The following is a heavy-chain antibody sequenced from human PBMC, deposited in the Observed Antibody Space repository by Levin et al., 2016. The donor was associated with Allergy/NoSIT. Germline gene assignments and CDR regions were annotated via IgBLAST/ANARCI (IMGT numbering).Heavy chain of an antibody. D-gene: IGHD1-14*01. CDR3: ARSLPQTPRHYYYGMDV. Sequence: WVRQAPGQGLEWMGGIIPIFGTANYAQKFQGRVTITADESTSTAYMELSSLRAEDTAVYYCARSLPQTPRHYYYGMDVWGQGTTVTVSS. J-gene: IGHJ6*02. V-gene: IGHV1-69*01. CDR2: IIPIFGTA.